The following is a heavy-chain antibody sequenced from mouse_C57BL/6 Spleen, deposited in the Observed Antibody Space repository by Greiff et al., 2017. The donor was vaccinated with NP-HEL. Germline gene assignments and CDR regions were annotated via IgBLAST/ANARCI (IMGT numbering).Heavy chain of an antibody. Sequence: QVQLQQPGAELVRPGTSVKLSCKASGYTFTSYWMHWVKQRPGQGLEWIGVIDPSDSYTNYNQKFNGKATLTVDTSSSTAYMQLSSLTSEDSAVYYCARDGSSPSYAMDYWGQGTSVTVSS. V-gene: IGHV1-59*01. CDR2: IDPSDSYT. J-gene: IGHJ4*01. CDR1: GYTFTSYW. CDR3: ARDGSSPSYAMDY. D-gene: IGHD1-1*01.